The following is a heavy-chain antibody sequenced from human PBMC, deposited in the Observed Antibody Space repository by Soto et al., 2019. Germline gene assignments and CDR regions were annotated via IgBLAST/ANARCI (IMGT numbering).Heavy chain of an antibody. CDR2: IVVGSGNT. Sequence: SVKVSCKASGFSFTSSAVQWVRQARGQRLEWIGWIVVGSGNTNCAQKFQERVTITRDLSTSTAYMELSSLRSEDTAVYYCAGRYCSGGSCYNYYGLDVWG. CDR1: GFSFTSSA. V-gene: IGHV1-58*01. J-gene: IGHJ6*02. CDR3: AGRYCSGGSCYNYYGLDV. D-gene: IGHD2-15*01.